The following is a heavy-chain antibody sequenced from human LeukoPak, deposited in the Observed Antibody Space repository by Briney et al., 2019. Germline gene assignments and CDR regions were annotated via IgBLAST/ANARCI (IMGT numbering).Heavy chain of an antibody. V-gene: IGHV4-59*01. CDR1: GGSISSYY. J-gene: IGHJ4*02. CDR2: IYYSGST. CDR3: ASVVYDSSGYYPLIFDY. Sequence: SETLSLTCTVSGGSISSYYWSWIRQPPGKGLEWIGYIYYSGSTNYNPSLKSRVTISVDTSKNQFSLKLSSVTAADTAVYYCASVVYDSSGYYPLIFDYWGQGTLVPVSS. D-gene: IGHD3-22*01.